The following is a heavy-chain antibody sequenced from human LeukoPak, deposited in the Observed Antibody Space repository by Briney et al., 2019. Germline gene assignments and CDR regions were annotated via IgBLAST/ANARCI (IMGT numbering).Heavy chain of an antibody. D-gene: IGHD5-24*01. CDR2: IIPIFGTA. J-gene: IGHJ4*02. Sequence: VASVKVSCKASGYTFTSYAISWVRQAPGQGLEWMGGIIPIFGTANYAQKFQGRVTITADESTSTAYMELSSLRSEDTAVYYCAFRTITEMATTYDYWGQGTLVTVSS. CDR3: AFRTITEMATTYDY. CDR1: GYTFTSYA. V-gene: IGHV1-69*13.